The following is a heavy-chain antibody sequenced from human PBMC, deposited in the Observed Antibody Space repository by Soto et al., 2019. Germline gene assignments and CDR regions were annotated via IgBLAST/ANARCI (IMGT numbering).Heavy chain of an antibody. D-gene: IGHD2-15*01. J-gene: IGHJ4*02. V-gene: IGHV4-30-4*01. Sequence: SETLSLTCTVSGGSISSGDYYWSWIRQPPGKGLEWIGYIYYSGSTYYNPSLKSRVTISVDTSKNQFSLKLSSVAAADTAVYYCARSYCSGGSCWKYYFDYWGQGTLVTSPQ. CDR3: ARSYCSGGSCWKYYFDY. CDR2: IYYSGST. CDR1: GGSISSGDYY.